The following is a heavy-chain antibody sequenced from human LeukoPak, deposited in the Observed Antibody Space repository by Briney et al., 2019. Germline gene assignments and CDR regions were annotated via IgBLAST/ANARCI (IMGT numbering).Heavy chain of an antibody. V-gene: IGHV4-39*01. J-gene: IGHJ5*02. CDR2: IYYSGST. CDR1: GGSISSSSYY. D-gene: IGHD3-3*01. CDR3: ARRVYDFWSGSNWFDP. Sequence: SETLSLTCTVSGGSISSSSYYWGWIRQPPGKGLEWIGSIYYSGSTYYNPSLKSRVTISVDTSKNQFSLKLSSVTAADTAVYYCARRVYDFWSGSNWFDPWGQGTLVTVSS.